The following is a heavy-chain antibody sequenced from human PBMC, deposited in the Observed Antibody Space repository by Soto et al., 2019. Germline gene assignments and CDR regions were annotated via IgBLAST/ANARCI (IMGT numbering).Heavy chain of an antibody. J-gene: IGHJ6*02. Sequence: PGGSLRLSCVVSGFTFSNYGMSWVRQAPGKGLEWVAGISGAGGRIYNEDSVKGRFTISRDNSKNSVYLQVNSLRADDTAVYYCAKGHTNENGHYSYYGMDVWGQGTTVTVSS. V-gene: IGHV3-23*01. CDR2: ISGAGGRI. CDR3: AKGHTNENGHYSYYGMDV. CDR1: GFTFSNYG. D-gene: IGHD2-8*01.